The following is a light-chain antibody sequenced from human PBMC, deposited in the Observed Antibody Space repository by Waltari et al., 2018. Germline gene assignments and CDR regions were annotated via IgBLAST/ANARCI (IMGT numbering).Light chain of an antibody. J-gene: IGLJ1*01. CDR1: SNYLGAYHY. Sequence: QSALTQPPSASGSPGQSVTLSCPGTSNYLGAYHYYHWYQQHPGKAPTLMIYEVTKRHSGVPDRFSGSKSGNTASLTVSGLQAEDEADYYCNSYAGSNNNVFGTGTKVTVL. CDR2: EVT. V-gene: IGLV2-8*01. CDR3: NSYAGSNNNV.